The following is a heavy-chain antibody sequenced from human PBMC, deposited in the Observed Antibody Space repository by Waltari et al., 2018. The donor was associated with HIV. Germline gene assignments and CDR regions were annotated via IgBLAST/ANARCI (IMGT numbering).Heavy chain of an antibody. Sequence: QVQLQASGPGLVKPSQTPSLNCTVPGGSISSGNYYWSWNRQPAGKGLEWIGRIYTSGSTNYNPSLKSRVTISVDTSKNQFSLKLSSVTAADTAVYYCARGAFRAGYYWGQGTLVTVSS. J-gene: IGHJ4*02. CDR2: IYTSGST. V-gene: IGHV4-61*02. CDR3: ARGAFRAGYY. D-gene: IGHD3-3*02. CDR1: GGSISSGNYY.